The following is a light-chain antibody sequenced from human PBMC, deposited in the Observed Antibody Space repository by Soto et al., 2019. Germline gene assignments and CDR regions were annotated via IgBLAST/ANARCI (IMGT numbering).Light chain of an antibody. J-gene: IGKJ3*01. Sequence: DIQMTQSPSSLSASAGDRVTITCRASQGVRSSLDWYQQKPGKAPKRLIYEISSLQSGVPSRFSGSGSGTDFTLTISSLQPEDFATYYCLQHNSYPFTFGPGTKVDIK. V-gene: IGKV1-17*01. CDR1: QGVRSS. CDR2: EIS. CDR3: LQHNSYPFT.